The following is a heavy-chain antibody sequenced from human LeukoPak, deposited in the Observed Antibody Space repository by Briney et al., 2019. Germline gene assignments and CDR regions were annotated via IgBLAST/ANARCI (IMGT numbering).Heavy chain of an antibody. D-gene: IGHD3-16*01. Sequence: GGSLRLSCAASGFTVSGNYMSWVRQAPGKGLEWVSVIYSSDNTYYIDSVKGRFTISRDNSKNMLYLQVNSLRAEDTAVYYCAGRRVLDASFDYWGQGTLVTVSS. CDR3: AGRRVLDASFDY. J-gene: IGHJ4*02. CDR1: GFTVSGNY. CDR2: IYSSDNT. V-gene: IGHV3-66*02.